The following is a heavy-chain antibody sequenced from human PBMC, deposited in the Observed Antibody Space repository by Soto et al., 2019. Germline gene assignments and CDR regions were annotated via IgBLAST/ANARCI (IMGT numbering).Heavy chain of an antibody. J-gene: IGHJ4*02. CDR2: IIPVFGTT. Sequence: QVQLVQSGAEVKKPGSSVRVSCKASGGTLNSYTISWVRQAPGQGLEWMGGIIPVFGTTDYAQKFQGRVTSTADQATGKAYRDRFSLRAEDTAIYYCSISNSYGRGDFWGQGTLVTVSS. CDR3: SISNSYGRGDF. D-gene: IGHD1-1*01. V-gene: IGHV1-69*01. CDR1: GGTLNSYT.